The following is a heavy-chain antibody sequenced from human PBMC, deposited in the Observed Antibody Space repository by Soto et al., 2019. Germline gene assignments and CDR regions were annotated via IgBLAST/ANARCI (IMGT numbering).Heavy chain of an antibody. CDR2: INHSGST. J-gene: IGHJ4*02. V-gene: IGHV4-34*01. D-gene: IGHD3-9*01. CDR1: VVSFSCYY. CDR3: ARAGILRYFHWFNY. Sequence: PSETLSLTCAVYVVSFSCYYWSWIRQPPGKWLEWIGEINHSGSTNXXPSLKSRVXIPVDTSKNQFXLTLSXFTSADTAVYYCARAGILRYFHWFNYWGQGTLVTVX.